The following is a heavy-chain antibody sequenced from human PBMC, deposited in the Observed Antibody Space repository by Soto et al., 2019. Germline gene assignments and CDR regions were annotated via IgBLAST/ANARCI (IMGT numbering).Heavy chain of an antibody. Sequence: PSETLSLTCTVSGGSISSSSHYWGWVRQPPGKGLEWIASIKYSGNTYYNPSLKNRVTISVDNAKNSLYLQMTSLRAEDTAVYYCARDHASTFDIWGQGTMVTVSS. J-gene: IGHJ3*02. CDR3: ARDHASTFDI. V-gene: IGHV4-39*02. CDR1: GGSISSSSHY. CDR2: IKYSGNT.